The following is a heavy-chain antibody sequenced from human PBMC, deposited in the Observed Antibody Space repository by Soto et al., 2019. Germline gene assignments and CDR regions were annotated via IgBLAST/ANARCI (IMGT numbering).Heavy chain of an antibody. CDR3: ARAYCSGGSCYSGLYYYYGMDV. J-gene: IGHJ6*02. CDR2: ISGSGGST. D-gene: IGHD2-15*01. CDR1: GFTFSSYA. V-gene: IGHV3-23*01. Sequence: EVQLLESGGGLVQPGGSLRLSCAASGFTFSSYAMSWVRQAPGKGLEWVSAISGSGGSTYYADSVKGRFTISRDNSKNTRYLQMNSLRAEDTAVYYCARAYCSGGSCYSGLYYYYGMDVWGQGTTVTVSS.